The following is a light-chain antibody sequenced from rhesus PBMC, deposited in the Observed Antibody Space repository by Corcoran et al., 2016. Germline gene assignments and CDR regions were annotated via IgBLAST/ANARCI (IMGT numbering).Light chain of an antibody. CDR1: QGISSW. J-gene: IGKJ2*01. Sequence: DIQMTQSPSSLSAYVGDRVTITCRASQGISSWLAWYQQKPGIAPKLLIDKASSLQSGVPSRFSGSGSGTDFTLTISSLQPEDFATYYCQQYNSAPPSFGQGTKVEIK. V-gene: IGKV1-21*01. CDR3: QQYNSAPPS. CDR2: KAS.